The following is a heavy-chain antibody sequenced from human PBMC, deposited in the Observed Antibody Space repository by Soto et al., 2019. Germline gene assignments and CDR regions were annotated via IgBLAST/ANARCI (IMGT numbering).Heavy chain of an antibody. V-gene: IGHV3-30*18. D-gene: IGHD6-19*01. CDR2: ISYDGSNK. Sequence: GGSLRLSCAASGFTFSSYGMHWVRQAPGKGLEWVAVISYDGSNKYYADSVKGRFTISRDNSKNTLYLQMNSLRAEDTAVYYCAKDLDERAVAGTWFDPWGQGTLVTVSS. CDR1: GFTFSSYG. CDR3: AKDLDERAVAGTWFDP. J-gene: IGHJ5*02.